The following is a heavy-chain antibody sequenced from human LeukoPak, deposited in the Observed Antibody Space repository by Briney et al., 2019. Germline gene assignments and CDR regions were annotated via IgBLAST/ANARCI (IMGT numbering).Heavy chain of an antibody. CDR3: TTGNYDFWSGYYGDY. J-gene: IGHJ4*02. V-gene: IGHV3-15*01. CDR2: IKSKTDGGTT. Sequence: AGGSLRLTCAASGFTFSNAWMSWVRQAPGKGLEWVGRIKSKTDGGTTDYAAPVKGRFTISRDDSKNTLYLQMNSLKTEDTAVYYCTTGNYDFWSGYYGDYWGQGTLVTVSP. D-gene: IGHD3-3*01. CDR1: GFTFSNAW.